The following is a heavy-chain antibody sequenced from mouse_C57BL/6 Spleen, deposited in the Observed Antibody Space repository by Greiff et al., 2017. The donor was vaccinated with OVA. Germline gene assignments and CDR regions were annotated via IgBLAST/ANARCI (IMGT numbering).Heavy chain of an antibody. CDR3: ARSDYDYDEDYAMDY. CDR1: GFSLTSYG. Sequence: QVQLKESGPGLVQPSQSLSITCTVSGFSLTSYGVHWVRQSPGKGLEWLGVIWSGGSTDYNAAFISRLSISKDNSKSQVFFKMNSLQADDTAIYYCARSDYDYDEDYAMDYWGQGTSVTVSS. CDR2: IWSGGST. V-gene: IGHV2-2*01. J-gene: IGHJ4*01. D-gene: IGHD2-4*01.